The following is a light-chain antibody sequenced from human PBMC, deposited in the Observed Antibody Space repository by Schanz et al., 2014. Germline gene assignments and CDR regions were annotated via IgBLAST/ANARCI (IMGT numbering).Light chain of an antibody. CDR3: QQSYSTLTYT. Sequence: DIQMTQSPSSVSASVGDRVTITCRASQGISSWVAWYQQKPGKAPELLIYAASSLESGVPSRFSGSGSGTDFTLTISSLQPEDFATYYCQQSYSTLTYTFGQGTKLEIK. CDR1: QGISSW. J-gene: IGKJ2*01. V-gene: IGKV1-12*01. CDR2: AAS.